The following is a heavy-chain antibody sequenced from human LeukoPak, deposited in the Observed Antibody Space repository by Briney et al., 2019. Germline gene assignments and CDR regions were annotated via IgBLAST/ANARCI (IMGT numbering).Heavy chain of an antibody. CDR1: GYTFTGYY. V-gene: IGHV1-2*02. D-gene: IGHD6-13*01. CDR3: ARVREAAAGPSWFDP. J-gene: IGHJ5*02. Sequence: ASVKVSCKASGYTFTGYYMHWVRQAPGQGLEWMGWINPNSGGTNYAQKFQGRVTMTRDTSISTAYMELSRLRSDDTAVYYCARVREAAAGPSWFDPWGQGTLVTVSS. CDR2: INPNSGGT.